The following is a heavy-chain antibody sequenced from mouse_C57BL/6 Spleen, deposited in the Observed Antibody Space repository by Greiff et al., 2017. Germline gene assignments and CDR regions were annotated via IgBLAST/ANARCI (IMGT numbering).Heavy chain of an antibody. CDR1: GYTFTTYP. CDR2: FHPYNDDT. Sequence: LVESGAELVKPGASVKMSCKASGYTFTTYPIAWMKQTHGKSLEWIGNFHPYNDDTKYNEKFKGKATLTVDKSSSTVYLKLSRLTSDDSAVYYCARGGLRRGDFDYWGQGTTLTVAS. V-gene: IGHV1-47*01. D-gene: IGHD2-4*01. J-gene: IGHJ2*01. CDR3: ARGGLRRGDFDY.